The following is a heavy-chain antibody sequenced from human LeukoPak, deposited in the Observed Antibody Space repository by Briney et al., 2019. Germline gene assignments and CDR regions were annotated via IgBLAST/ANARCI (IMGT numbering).Heavy chain of an antibody. CDR2: VYYSGST. Sequence: SETLSLTCTVSGGSITSSSYYWGWIRQPPGKGLEWIGSVYYSGSTYYNPSLKSRVTISVDTSKNQFSLKLSSVTAADTAVYYCARDRRGIAVPGLDPWGQGTLVTVSS. D-gene: IGHD6-19*01. CDR3: ARDRRGIAVPGLDP. J-gene: IGHJ5*02. CDR1: GGSITSSSYY. V-gene: IGHV4-39*07.